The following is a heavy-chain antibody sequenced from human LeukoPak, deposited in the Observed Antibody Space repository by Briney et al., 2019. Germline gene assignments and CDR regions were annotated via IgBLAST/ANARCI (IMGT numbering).Heavy chain of an antibody. V-gene: IGHV1-2*02. Sequence: ASVKVSCKASGYTFTGYYMHWVRQAPGQGLEWMGWINPNSGGTNYAQKLQGRVTMTTDTSTSTAYMELRSLRSDDTAVYYCARIEVLIAAAGMDYWGQGTLVTVSS. J-gene: IGHJ4*02. CDR3: ARIEVLIAAAGMDY. CDR2: INPNSGGT. CDR1: GYTFTGYY. D-gene: IGHD6-13*01.